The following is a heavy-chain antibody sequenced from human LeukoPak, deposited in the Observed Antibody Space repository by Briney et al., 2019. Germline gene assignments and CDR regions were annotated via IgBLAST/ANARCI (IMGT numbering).Heavy chain of an antibody. CDR2: IKSKTDGWTT. CDR1: GFTFSNAW. D-gene: IGHD2-15*01. J-gene: IGHJ3*02. Sequence: PGGSLRLSCAASGFTFSNAWMSWVRQAPGKGLEWVGRIKSKTDGWTTDYAAPVKGRFTISRDDSKNTLYLQMNSLKTEDTAVYYCTTYKYCSGGGCYSAAFDIWGQGTMVTVSS. V-gene: IGHV3-15*01. CDR3: TTYKYCSGGGCYSAAFDI.